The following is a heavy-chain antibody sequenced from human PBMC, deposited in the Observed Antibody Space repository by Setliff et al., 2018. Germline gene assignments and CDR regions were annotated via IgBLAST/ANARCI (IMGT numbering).Heavy chain of an antibody. V-gene: IGHV4-59*02. D-gene: IGHD3-3*01. CDR1: GGSVSRHY. Sequence: PSETLSLTCTVSGGSVSRHYWSWIRQPPGKGLAWIGYISYTGTTNYNPSLRSRVTISIDTSKNQFSLDLNYVTAAGTAVYYCVRGPHRSDYDFWSGYSPTYNYYMDVWGTGTTVTVSS. J-gene: IGHJ6*03. CDR3: VRGPHRSDYDFWSGYSPTYNYYMDV. CDR2: ISYTGTT.